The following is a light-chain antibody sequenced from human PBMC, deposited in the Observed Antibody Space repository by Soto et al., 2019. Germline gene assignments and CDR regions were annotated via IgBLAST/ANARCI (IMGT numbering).Light chain of an antibody. V-gene: IGLV2-14*01. J-gene: IGLJ1*01. Sequence: QSVLTQPASVSGSPGQSITIFCTGTSSDVGGYNYVSWYQQHPGKAPKLMIYDVSNQPSGVSNRFSGSKSGSTASLTISGLQAEDEADYYCSSYTSSSTLYVFGTGTKVTVL. CDR3: SSYTSSSTLYV. CDR2: DVS. CDR1: SSDVGGYNY.